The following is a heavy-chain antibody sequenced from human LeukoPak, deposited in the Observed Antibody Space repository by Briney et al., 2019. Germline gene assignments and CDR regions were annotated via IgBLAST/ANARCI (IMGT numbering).Heavy chain of an antibody. V-gene: IGHV3-30-3*01. CDR1: GFTFSSYA. J-gene: IGHJ4*02. CDR2: ISYDRSNK. Sequence: GRSLRLSCVASGFTFSSYAMHWVRQAPGKGLEWVAVISYDRSNKYYADSVKGRFTISRDNSKYTLYLQMNSLRAEDTAVYYCAGDSSGYYGVFDYWGQGTLVTVSS. CDR3: AGDSSGYYGVFDY. D-gene: IGHD3-22*01.